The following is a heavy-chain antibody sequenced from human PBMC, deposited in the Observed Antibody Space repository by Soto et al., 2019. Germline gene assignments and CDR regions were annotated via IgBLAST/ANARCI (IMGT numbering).Heavy chain of an antibody. CDR1: GGTFSSYT. Sequence: QVQLVQSGAEVKKPGSSVKVSCKASGGTFSSYTISWVRQAPGQGLEWMGRIIPILGIANYAQKFQGRVTITADKSTSTAYRELSSLRSEDTAVYYCAIDRATVTTLNWCDPWGQGTLVTVSS. D-gene: IGHD4-17*01. CDR2: IIPILGIA. J-gene: IGHJ5*02. V-gene: IGHV1-69*08. CDR3: AIDRATVTTLNWCDP.